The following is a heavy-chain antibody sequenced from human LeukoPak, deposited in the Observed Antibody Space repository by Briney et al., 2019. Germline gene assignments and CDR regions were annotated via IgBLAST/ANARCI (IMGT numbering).Heavy chain of an antibody. CDR2: INRSGST. CDR1: GGSFSGYY. D-gene: IGHD3-10*01. CDR3: ARGHTTMVRGDYRPRTKIDY. J-gene: IGHJ4*02. V-gene: IGHV4-34*01. Sequence: SETLSLTCAVYGGSFSGYYWSWIRQPPGKGLKWIGEINRSGSTNYNPSLKSRVTISVDTSKNQFSLKLSSVTAADTAVYYCARGHTTMVRGDYRPRTKIDYWGQGTLVTVSS.